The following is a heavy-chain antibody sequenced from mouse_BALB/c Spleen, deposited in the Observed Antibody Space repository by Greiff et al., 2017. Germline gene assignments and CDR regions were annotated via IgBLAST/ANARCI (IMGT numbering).Heavy chain of an antibody. Sequence: EVMLVESGGGLVKPGGSLKLSCAASGFTFSSYTMSWVRQTPEKRLEWVATISSGGSYTYYPDSVKGRFTISRDNAKNTLYLQMSSLKSEDTAMYYCAREGYFPYYAMDYWGQGTSVTVSS. CDR2: ISSGGSYT. D-gene: IGHD2-14*01. J-gene: IGHJ4*01. CDR3: AREGYFPYYAMDY. V-gene: IGHV5-6-4*01. CDR1: GFTFSSYT.